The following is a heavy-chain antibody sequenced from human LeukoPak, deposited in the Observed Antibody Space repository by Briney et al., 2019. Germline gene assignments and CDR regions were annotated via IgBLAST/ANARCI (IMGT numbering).Heavy chain of an antibody. J-gene: IGHJ4*02. V-gene: IGHV3-7*01. CDR1: GFSFSIYW. CDR3: AREWNGYDYVGEDY. CDR2: IKQDGSEK. Sequence: GGALRLSCSVSGFSFSIYWMSWVRQAPGKGLEWVANIKQDGSEKYYMYSVKGRFTISRDNAKNSLYLQMNSLRAEDTAVYYCAREWNGYDYVGEDYWGQGTLVTVSS. D-gene: IGHD5-12*01.